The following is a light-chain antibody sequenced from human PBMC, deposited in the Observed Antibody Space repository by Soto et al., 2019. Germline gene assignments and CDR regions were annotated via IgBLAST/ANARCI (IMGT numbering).Light chain of an antibody. Sequence: QSVLTQPPSASASLGASVTLTCTLSSGYSNYKVDWYQQRPGKGPRFVMRVGTGGIVGSKGDGIPDRFSVLGSGLNRYLTIKNIQEEDESDYHCGAHHGSGSNYVFGTGTKLTVL. CDR3: GAHHGSGSNYV. V-gene: IGLV9-49*01. CDR1: SGYSNYK. J-gene: IGLJ1*01. CDR2: VGTGGIVG.